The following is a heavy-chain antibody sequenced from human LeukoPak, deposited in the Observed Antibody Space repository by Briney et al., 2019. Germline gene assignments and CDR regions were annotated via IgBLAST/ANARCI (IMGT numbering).Heavy chain of an antibody. CDR3: AKDGEYSSPSYAFDI. CDR2: ISGSGGST. V-gene: IGHV3-23*01. CDR1: GFTFSSYE. Sequence: GGSLRLSCSASGFTFSSYEMNWVRQAPGKGLEWVSAISGSGGSTYYADSVKGRFTISRDNSKNTLYLQMNSLRAEDTAVYYCAKDGEYSSPSYAFDIWGQGTMVTVSS. D-gene: IGHD6-6*01. J-gene: IGHJ3*02.